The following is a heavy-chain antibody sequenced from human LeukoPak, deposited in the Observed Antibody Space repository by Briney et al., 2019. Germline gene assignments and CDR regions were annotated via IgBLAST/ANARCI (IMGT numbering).Heavy chain of an antibody. V-gene: IGHV5-51*01. J-gene: IGHJ6*01. Sequence: HGESLKISGKGSRNSFTSYWIVWVRQMPGKGLEWMGIIYPGDSDTRYSPSFQGQVTISADKSISTAYLQWSRLKASDTAMFYMESLGVNGSLYHYCIFSRYGMYLWGQRTTVTVSS. CDR1: RNSFTSYW. D-gene: IGHD6-13*01. CDR2: IYPGDSDT. CDR3: ESLGVNGSLYHYCIFSRYGMYL.